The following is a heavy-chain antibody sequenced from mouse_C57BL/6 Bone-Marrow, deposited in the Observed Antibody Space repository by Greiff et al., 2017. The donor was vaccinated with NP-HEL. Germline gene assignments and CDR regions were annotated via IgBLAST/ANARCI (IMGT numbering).Heavy chain of an antibody. CDR1: GYTFTSYG. CDR3: ARKDYSNPFAY. Sequence: VQLQQSGAELARPGASVKLSCKASGYTFTSYGISWVKQRTGQGLEWIGEIYPRSGNTYYNEKFKGKATLTADKSSSTAYMELGSLTSEDSAVYFCARKDYSNPFAYWGQGTLVTVSA. J-gene: IGHJ3*01. CDR2: IYPRSGNT. V-gene: IGHV1-81*01. D-gene: IGHD2-5*01.